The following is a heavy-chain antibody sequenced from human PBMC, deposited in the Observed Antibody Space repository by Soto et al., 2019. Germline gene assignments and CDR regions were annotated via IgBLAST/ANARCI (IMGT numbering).Heavy chain of an antibody. V-gene: IGHV3-74*01. CDR1: GFTFSSYW. J-gene: IGHJ6*02. D-gene: IGHD3-16*02. CDR3: ARGGMVTFGGVIVPIGCYYGMDV. CDR2: INSDGSST. Sequence: EVQLVESGGGLVQPGGSLRLSCAASGFTFSSYWMHWVRQAPGKGLVWVSRINSDGSSTSYADSVKGRFTISRDNAKNTLELQMNSVRAEDTAVYYCARGGMVTFGGVIVPIGCYYGMDVWGQGTTVTVSS.